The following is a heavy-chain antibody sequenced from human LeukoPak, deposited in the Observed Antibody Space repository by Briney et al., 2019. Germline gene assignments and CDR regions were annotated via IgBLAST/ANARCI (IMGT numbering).Heavy chain of an antibody. CDR3: ARADRLHGGPYLIGP. D-gene: IGHD2-21*01. J-gene: IGHJ5*02. Sequence: ASVTVSCKTSGYSFTDYYMHWVRQAPGQGLEWMGWINPNRGGTSSAQKFQGRVTMTRDTSITTVYMEVSWLTSDDTAIYYCARADRLHGGPYLIGPWGQGTLVTVS. CDR2: INPNRGGT. V-gene: IGHV1-2*02. CDR1: GYSFTDYY.